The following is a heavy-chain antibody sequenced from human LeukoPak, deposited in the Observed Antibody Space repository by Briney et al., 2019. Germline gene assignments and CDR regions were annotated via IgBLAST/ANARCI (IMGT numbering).Heavy chain of an antibody. V-gene: IGHV4-34*01. CDR3: ARGLASSRSVY. J-gene: IGHJ4*02. CDR2: INHSGST. D-gene: IGHD6-6*01. CDR1: GFTFSNAW. Sequence: TGGSLRLSCAASGFTFSNAWMSWVRQPPGKGLEWIGEINHSGSTNYNPSLKSRVTISVDTSKNQFSLKLSSVTAADTAVYYCARGLASSRSVYWGQGTLVTVSS.